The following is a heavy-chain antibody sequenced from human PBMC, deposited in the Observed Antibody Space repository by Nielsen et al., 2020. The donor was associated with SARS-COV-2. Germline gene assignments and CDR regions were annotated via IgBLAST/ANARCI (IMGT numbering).Heavy chain of an antibody. CDR3: ARGGTTGTTFPESMDY. V-gene: IGHV1-2*04. Sequence: ASVKVSCKASGYTFTAYYVHWVRQAPGQGLEWMGWINPNSGGANYAQKFQGWVTMTRDTSISTAYMELSRLRSDDTAVYYCARGGTTGTTFPESMDYWGQGTLVTVSS. D-gene: IGHD1-1*01. CDR2: INPNSGGA. J-gene: IGHJ4*02. CDR1: GYTFTAYY.